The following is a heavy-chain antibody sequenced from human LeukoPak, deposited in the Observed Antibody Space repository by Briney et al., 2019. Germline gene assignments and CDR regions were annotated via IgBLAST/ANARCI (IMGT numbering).Heavy chain of an antibody. CDR3: ARGRIVATIGYYYGMDV. D-gene: IGHD5-12*01. Sequence: GGSLRLSCAASGFTFSSYSMNWVRQAPGKGLEWVSSISSSSSYIYYADSVKGRFTISRDNAKNSLYLQMNSLRAEDTAVYYCARGRIVATIGYYYGMDVWGQGTTVTVSS. V-gene: IGHV3-21*01. CDR1: GFTFSSYS. J-gene: IGHJ6*02. CDR2: ISSSSSYI.